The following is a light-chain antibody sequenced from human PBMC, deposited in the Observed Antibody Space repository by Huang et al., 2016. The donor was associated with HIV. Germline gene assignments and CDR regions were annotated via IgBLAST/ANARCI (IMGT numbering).Light chain of an antibody. Sequence: EIVLTQSPATLFLSPGERATLSCRASQSVSSYLAWYQQKPGQAPRLLIYDASNRATGIPARFSGSGSGTDFTLPISSLEPEDFAVYYCQQRSNWPRMYTFGQGTKLEIK. CDR2: DAS. J-gene: IGKJ2*01. CDR3: QQRSNWPRMYT. V-gene: IGKV3-11*01. CDR1: QSVSSY.